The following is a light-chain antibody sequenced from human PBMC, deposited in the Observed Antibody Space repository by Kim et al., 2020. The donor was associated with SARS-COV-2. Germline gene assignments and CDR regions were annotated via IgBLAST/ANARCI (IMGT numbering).Light chain of an antibody. CDR3: QQRSNWPLT. CDR2: DAS. V-gene: IGKV3-11*01. CDR1: QSIRTS. Sequence: EIVLTQSPAALSLSPGERATLSCRASQSIRTSLGWYQQKPGQAPRLLIYDASNRATGIPARFSGSGSGTDFTLTISSLESEDFAVYYCQQRSNWPLTFCGGTKMEIK. J-gene: IGKJ4*01.